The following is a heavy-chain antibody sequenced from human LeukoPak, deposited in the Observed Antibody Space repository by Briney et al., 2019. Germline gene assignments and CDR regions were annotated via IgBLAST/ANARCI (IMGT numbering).Heavy chain of an antibody. Sequence: PGGSLRLSCAASGFIFSSHRMHWVRQAPGKGLVWVSHIYGDGSSTNYADSVKGRFTISRNNVKNMLYLQMNTLRAEDTAVYYCARRLDFDYWGQGTLVTVSP. J-gene: IGHJ4*02. CDR3: ARRLDFDY. V-gene: IGHV3-74*01. CDR1: GFIFSSHR. CDR2: IYGDGSST. D-gene: IGHD2-21*01.